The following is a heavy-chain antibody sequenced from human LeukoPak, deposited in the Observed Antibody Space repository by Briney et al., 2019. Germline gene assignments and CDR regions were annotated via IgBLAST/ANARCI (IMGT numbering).Heavy chain of an antibody. CDR1: GFTFDDYA. D-gene: IGHD6-19*01. CDR3: ATGTQWPARGPYGLDV. J-gene: IGHJ6*02. Sequence: GRSLRLSCAASGFTFDDYAMHWVRQAPGKGLEWVSGISWNSGSIGYADSVKGRFTISRDHAKNSLYLQMNSLRAEDTALYSCATGTQWPARGPYGLDVWGQATTVTVSS. V-gene: IGHV3-9*01. CDR2: ISWNSGSI.